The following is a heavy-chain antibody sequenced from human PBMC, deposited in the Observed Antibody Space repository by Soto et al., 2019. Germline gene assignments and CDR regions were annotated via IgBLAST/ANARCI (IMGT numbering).Heavy chain of an antibody. CDR2: IKAKPDGTTT. Sequence: GSLRLSGAGSGCSFSNVWMNWVRQAPGKGLEWVGRIKAKPDGTTTDYATPVKGRFTISRDDSKNTLYLQMNNLRTEDTAVYYCCADSITYSGWGPGTLVTVSS. J-gene: IGHJ4*02. CDR3: CADSITYSG. CDR1: GCSFSNVW. V-gene: IGHV3-15*07. D-gene: IGHD2-15*01.